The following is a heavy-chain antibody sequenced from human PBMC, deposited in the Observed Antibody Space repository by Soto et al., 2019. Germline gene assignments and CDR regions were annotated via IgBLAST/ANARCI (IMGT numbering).Heavy chain of an antibody. V-gene: IGHV1-69*06. D-gene: IGHD6-13*01. CDR1: GGTFSSYA. CDR2: IIPIFGTA. Sequence: ASVKVSCKASGGTFSSYAISWVRQAPGQGLEWMGGIIPIFGTANYAQKFQGRVTITADKSTSTAYMELSSLRSEDTAVYYCARFLRDSSSWYKNWFDPWGQGTLVTVSS. CDR3: ARFLRDSSSWYKNWFDP. J-gene: IGHJ5*02.